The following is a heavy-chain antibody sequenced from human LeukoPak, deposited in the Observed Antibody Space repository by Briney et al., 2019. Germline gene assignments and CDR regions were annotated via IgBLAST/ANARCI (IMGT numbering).Heavy chain of an antibody. Sequence: KASETLSLTCTVSGGSISSSSYYWGWIRQPPGKGLEWIGSIYYSGSTYYNPSLKSRVTISVDTSKNQFSLKLSSVTAADTAVYYCARRGTSSGTKDYFDYWGQGTLVTVSS. CDR1: GGSISSSSYY. J-gene: IGHJ4*02. CDR3: ARRGTSSGTKDYFDY. CDR2: IYYSGST. D-gene: IGHD2-2*01. V-gene: IGHV4-39*07.